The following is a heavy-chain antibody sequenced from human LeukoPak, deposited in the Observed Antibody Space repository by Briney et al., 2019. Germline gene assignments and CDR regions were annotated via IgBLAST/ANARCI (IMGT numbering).Heavy chain of an antibody. J-gene: IGHJ4*02. V-gene: IGHV4-39*01. CDR3: ATHSRDSSTWYVADY. D-gene: IGHD6-13*01. Sequence: SETLSLTCTVSGGSFSSSRYYWGWIRQPPGKGLEWIGSIYYSGSTYYSPSLKSRVTISVDTSKNQFSLKLSSVTAADTAVYYCATHSRDSSTWYVADYWGPGTLLTVSS. CDR1: GGSFSSSRYY. CDR2: IYYSGST.